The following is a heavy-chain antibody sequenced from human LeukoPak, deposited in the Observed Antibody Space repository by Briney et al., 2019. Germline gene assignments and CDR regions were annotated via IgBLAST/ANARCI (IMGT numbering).Heavy chain of an antibody. V-gene: IGHV1-69*06. Sequence: SVKVSCKASGGTFSSYAISWVRQAPGQGLEWMGGIIPIFGTAIYAQKFQGRVTMTEDTSTDTAYMELSSLRSEDTAVYYCATGVDSSGYYYTPYFDYWGQGTLVTVSS. CDR2: IIPIFGTA. D-gene: IGHD3-22*01. CDR1: GGTFSSYA. CDR3: ATGVDSSGYYYTPYFDY. J-gene: IGHJ4*02.